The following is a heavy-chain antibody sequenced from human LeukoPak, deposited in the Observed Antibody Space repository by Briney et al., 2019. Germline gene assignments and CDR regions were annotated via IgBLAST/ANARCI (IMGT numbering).Heavy chain of an antibody. CDR3: ARDGSGRPEGLD. CDR2: LGVSVSGYGGST. V-gene: IGHV3-23*01. J-gene: IGHJ4*02. CDR1: GFTFSRYA. Sequence: GGSLRLSCAASGFTFSRYAMSWVRQAPGKGLEWVSALGVSVSGYGGSTYYADSVKGRFTISRGNSKNTVYLQMSSLRADDTALYYCARDGSGRPEGLDWGRGTLVTVSS. D-gene: IGHD6-6*01.